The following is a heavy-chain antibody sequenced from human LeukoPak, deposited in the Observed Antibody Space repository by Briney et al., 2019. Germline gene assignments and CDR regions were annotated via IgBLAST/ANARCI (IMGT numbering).Heavy chain of an antibody. Sequence: GGSLRLSCAASGFTFSNAWMSWVRQAPGKGLEWVGRIKKKTDGGTTDYAAPVKGRFTISREDSKNTLYLQMNSLNTEDTGVYYCTTESQWPGFDYWGQGSLVTVSS. V-gene: IGHV3-15*01. D-gene: IGHD6-19*01. J-gene: IGHJ4*02. CDR2: IKKKTDGGTT. CDR3: TTESQWPGFDY. CDR1: GFTFSNAW.